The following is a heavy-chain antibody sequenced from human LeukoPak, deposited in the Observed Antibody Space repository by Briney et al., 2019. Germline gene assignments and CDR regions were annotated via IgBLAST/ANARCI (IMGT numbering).Heavy chain of an antibody. CDR2: ISSSGSV. CDR3: ARIPLGYSGAYYFDY. CDR1: RGSISGSIRSYY. Sequence: SETLSLTCTVSRGSISGSIRSYYWSWLRQLPGKGLEWIGYISSSGSVNDNPSLRSRVTISVDTSKNQFFLSLSSVSAADTAVYYCARIPLGYSGAYYFDYWGQGTLVTVS. V-gene: IGHV4-4*09. J-gene: IGHJ4*02. D-gene: IGHD5-12*01.